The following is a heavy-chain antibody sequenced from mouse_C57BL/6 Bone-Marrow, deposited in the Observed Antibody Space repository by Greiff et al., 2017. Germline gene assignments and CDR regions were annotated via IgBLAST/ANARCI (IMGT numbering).Heavy chain of an antibody. V-gene: IGHV1-72*01. D-gene: IGHD1-3*01. J-gene: IGHJ2*01. CDR3: ASLNHDY. CDR1: GYTFTSYW. Sequence: QVQLQQSGAELVKPGASVKLSCTASGYTFTSYWMHWVKQRPGRGLEWIGRIDPNSGGTKYNEKFKSKATLTVDKPSSTAYMQLSTLTSEDSSVYNGASLNHDYWGQGTTLTVSS. CDR2: IDPNSGGT.